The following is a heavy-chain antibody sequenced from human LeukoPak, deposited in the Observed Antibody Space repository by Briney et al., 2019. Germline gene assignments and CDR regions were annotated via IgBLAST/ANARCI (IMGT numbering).Heavy chain of an antibody. D-gene: IGHD2-15*01. CDR1: GGSISSYY. CDR2: IYYSGST. J-gene: IGHJ4*02. Sequence: SETLSLTCTVSGGSISSYYLNWIRRPPGKGLEWIGYIYYSGSTNYNPSLKSRVTISLDTSKNQFSLKLSSVTAADTAVYYCARSGSYAAAGDYWGQGTWSPSPQ. CDR3: ARSGSYAAAGDY. V-gene: IGHV4-59*08.